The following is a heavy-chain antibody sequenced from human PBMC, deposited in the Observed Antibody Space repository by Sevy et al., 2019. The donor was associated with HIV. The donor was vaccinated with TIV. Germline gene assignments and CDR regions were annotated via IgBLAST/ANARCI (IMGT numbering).Heavy chain of an antibody. Sequence: SETLSLTCTVSGGSISSYYWSWIRQPAGKGLEWIGRIYSSGSTNYNSSLESRVTISVDTSKNQFFLKLRSVTAADTAVYYCARDAEIRLCGGDCYPDYWGQGTLVTVSS. CDR1: GGSISSYY. D-gene: IGHD2-21*02. CDR3: ARDAEIRLCGGDCYPDY. J-gene: IGHJ4*02. V-gene: IGHV4-4*07. CDR2: IYSSGST.